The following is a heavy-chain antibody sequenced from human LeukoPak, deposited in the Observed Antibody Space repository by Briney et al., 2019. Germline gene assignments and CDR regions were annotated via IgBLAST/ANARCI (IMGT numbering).Heavy chain of an antibody. CDR1: GGSISSYH. D-gene: IGHD3-22*01. CDR2: IYYSGST. J-gene: IGHJ4*02. Sequence: SETLSLTCTVSGGSISSYHWSWIRQPPGKGLEWIGYIYYSGSTNYNSSLKSRVTISVDTSKNQFSLKLSSVTAADTAVYYCARREDSGSSGYYGLWGQGTLVTVSS. V-gene: IGHV4-59*08. CDR3: ARREDSGSSGYYGL.